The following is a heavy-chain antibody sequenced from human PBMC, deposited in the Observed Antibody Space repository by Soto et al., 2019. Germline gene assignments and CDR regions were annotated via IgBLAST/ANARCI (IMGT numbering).Heavy chain of an antibody. CDR3: VKDGSSGSPYYYGLDV. D-gene: IGHD6-19*01. J-gene: IGHJ6*02. Sequence: QVQLVESGGGVVQPGRSLRLSCAASGFTFSSYGMHWVRQAPGKGLEWVAVISYDGSNKYYADSVKGRFTISRDNSKNTLYLQMSSLRAEDTAVYYCVKDGSSGSPYYYGLDVWGQGTTVTVSS. CDR1: GFTFSSYG. CDR2: ISYDGSNK. V-gene: IGHV3-30*18.